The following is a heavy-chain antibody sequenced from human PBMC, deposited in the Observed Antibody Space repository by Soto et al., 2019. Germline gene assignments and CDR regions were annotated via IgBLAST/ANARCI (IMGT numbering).Heavy chain of an antibody. CDR3: ASSLLVGYGLEGESD. J-gene: IGHJ4*02. CDR1: GYTFTSYG. V-gene: IGHV1-18*01. CDR2: ISAYNGNT. D-gene: IGHD5-18*01. Sequence: QVQLVQSGAEVKKPGASVKVSCKASGYTFTSYGISWVRQAPGQGLEWMGWISAYNGNTNYSQKLQGRVTMTTDTSTSTAYMGLRSLRSDDTAVYYCASSLLVGYGLEGESDWGQGTLVTVSS.